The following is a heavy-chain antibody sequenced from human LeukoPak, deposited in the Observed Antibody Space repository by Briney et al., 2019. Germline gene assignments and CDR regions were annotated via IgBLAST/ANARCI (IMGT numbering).Heavy chain of an antibody. CDR1: GDSISGSSDY. V-gene: IGHV4-39*07. D-gene: IGHD6-19*01. Sequence: SETLSLTCTVSGDSISGSSDYWGWIRQPPGKGLEWIGSIYYSGSTYYNPSLKSRVTISVDTSKNQFSLKLSSVTAADTAVYYCARGGQGRIAVADGGFDYWGQGTLVTVSS. CDR3: ARGGQGRIAVADGGFDY. J-gene: IGHJ4*02. CDR2: IYYSGST.